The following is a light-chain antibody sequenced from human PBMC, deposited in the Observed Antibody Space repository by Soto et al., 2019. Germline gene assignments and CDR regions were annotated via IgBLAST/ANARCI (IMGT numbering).Light chain of an antibody. Sequence: SYELTQPPSVSVSPGQTARITCSGDALPKQYAYWYQQKPGQAPVLVIYKDSERPSGIPERFSGSSSGTTVTLTISGVQAEDEADYYCQSADSSGTPLKVFGGGTKLTVL. CDR2: KDS. CDR3: QSADSSGTPLKV. CDR1: ALPKQY. V-gene: IGLV3-25*03. J-gene: IGLJ2*01.